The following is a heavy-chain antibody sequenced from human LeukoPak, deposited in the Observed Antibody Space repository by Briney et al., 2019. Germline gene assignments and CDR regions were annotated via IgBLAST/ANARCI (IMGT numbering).Heavy chain of an antibody. Sequence: SETLSLTCTVSGGSISSGGYYWSWIRQPPGKGLEWIGYIYHSGSTYYNPSLKSRVTISLDRSKNQFSLKLSSVTAADTAVYYCAREGNTVIYAFDMWGQGTMVTVSS. D-gene: IGHD2-21*01. V-gene: IGHV4-30-2*01. J-gene: IGHJ3*02. CDR3: AREGNTVIYAFDM. CDR1: GGSISSGGYY. CDR2: IYHSGST.